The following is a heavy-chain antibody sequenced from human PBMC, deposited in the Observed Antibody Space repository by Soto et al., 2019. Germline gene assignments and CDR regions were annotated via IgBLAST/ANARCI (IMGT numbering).Heavy chain of an antibody. CDR3: ALRSMAVVPEY. D-gene: IGHD3-22*01. J-gene: IGHJ4*02. CDR1: GDSISSYY. V-gene: IGHV4-59*01. Sequence: QVQLQESGPGLVKPSETLSLTCAVSGDSISSYYCMWIRQPPGKGLEYIGYLYYGRIANYNPSLKSRVTLSVDTSTNQCSLTLSSMTAADTAVYYCALRSMAVVPEYWGQGTLVTVSS. CDR2: LYYGRIA.